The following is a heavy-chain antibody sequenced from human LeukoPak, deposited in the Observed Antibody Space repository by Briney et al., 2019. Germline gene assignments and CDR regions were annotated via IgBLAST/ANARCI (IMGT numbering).Heavy chain of an antibody. Sequence: GGSLRLSCAASGFSFKNYGVHWVRQAPGKGLEWVAFIRYDGNRKYSIESVKGRFTISRDNSKSTLFLQMNSLRTEDTGVYFCVKDSGYDDLYYYYYMDVWGKGATVTVSS. CDR2: IRYDGNRK. V-gene: IGHV3-30*02. CDR1: GFSFKNYG. J-gene: IGHJ6*03. D-gene: IGHD1-1*01. CDR3: VKDSGYDDLYYYYYMDV.